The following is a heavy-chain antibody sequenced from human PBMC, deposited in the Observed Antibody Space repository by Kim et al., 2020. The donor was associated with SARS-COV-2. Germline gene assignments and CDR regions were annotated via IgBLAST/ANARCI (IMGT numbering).Heavy chain of an antibody. D-gene: IGHD5-18*01. J-gene: IGHJ6*01. Sequence: SETLSLTCAVYGGSFSGYYWSWIRQPPGKGLEWIGEIKHSGSTIYNPSLKSRVIISVDASKNQFSLRLSSVTAADTGVYYCARGPRPYTYDSHYNYYY. V-gene: IGHV4-34*01. CDR1: GGSFSGYY. CDR2: IKHSGST. CDR3: ARGPRPYTYDSHYNYYY.